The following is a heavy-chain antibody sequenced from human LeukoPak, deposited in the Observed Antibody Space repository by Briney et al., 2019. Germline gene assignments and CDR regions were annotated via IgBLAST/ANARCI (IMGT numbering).Heavy chain of an antibody. Sequence: PGGSLRLSCAASGFTFSSYDMHWVRQVTGKSLEWVSTIGTAGDTKYPGSVKGRFTISRDNAKNSLYLQMNSLRDEDTAVYYCARDRGYSYGPTEDYYYYGMDVWGQGTTVTVSS. CDR2: IGTAGDT. V-gene: IGHV3-13*04. D-gene: IGHD5-18*01. J-gene: IGHJ6*02. CDR3: ARDRGYSYGPTEDYYYYGMDV. CDR1: GFTFSSYD.